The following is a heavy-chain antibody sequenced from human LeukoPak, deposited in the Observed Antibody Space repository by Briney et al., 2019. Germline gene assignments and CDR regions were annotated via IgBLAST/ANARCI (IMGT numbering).Heavy chain of an antibody. Sequence: SVKVSSTASGGTFSIYAISWVRQTPGQGLEWMGGIIPIFGTANYAQKFQGRVTITADESTSTAYMELSSLRSEDTAVYYCARDLNDFWSGYYDYWGQGTLVTVSS. CDR1: GGTFSIYA. D-gene: IGHD3-3*01. CDR2: IIPIFGTA. CDR3: ARDLNDFWSGYYDY. V-gene: IGHV1-69*01. J-gene: IGHJ4*02.